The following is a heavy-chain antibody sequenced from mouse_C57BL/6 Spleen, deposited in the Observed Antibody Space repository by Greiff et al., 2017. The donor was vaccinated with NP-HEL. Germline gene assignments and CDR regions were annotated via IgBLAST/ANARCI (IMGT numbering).Heavy chain of an antibody. V-gene: IGHV5-9-1*02. CDR1: GFTFSSYA. D-gene: IGHD1-2*01. J-gene: IGHJ3*01. CDR2: ISSGGDYI. CDR3: TRDYGPFAY. Sequence: EVKVVESGEGLVKPGGSLKLSCAASGFTFSSYAMSWVRQTPEKRLEWVAYISSGGDYIYYADTVKGRFTISRDNARNTLYLQMSSLKSEDTAMYYCTRDYGPFAYWGQGTLVTVSA.